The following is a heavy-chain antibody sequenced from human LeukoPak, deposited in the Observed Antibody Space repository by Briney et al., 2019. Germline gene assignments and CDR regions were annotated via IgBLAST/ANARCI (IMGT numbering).Heavy chain of an antibody. CDR1: GGSISSYY. CDR2: IYYSGST. V-gene: IGHV4-59*05. D-gene: IGHD3-9*01. J-gene: IGHJ4*02. CDR3: ASQTYDILTGYYRGEARIFDY. Sequence: PSETLSLTCTVSGGSISSYYWSWIRQPPGKGLEWIGSIYYSGSTYYNPSLKSRVTISVDTSKNQFSLKLSSVTAADTAVYYCASQTYDILTGYYRGEARIFDYWGQGTLVTVSS.